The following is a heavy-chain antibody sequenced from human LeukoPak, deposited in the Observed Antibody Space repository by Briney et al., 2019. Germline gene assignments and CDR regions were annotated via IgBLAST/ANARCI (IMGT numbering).Heavy chain of an antibody. CDR3: AKPILTAFGYFDY. V-gene: IGHV3-23*01. Sequence: GGSLRLSCAASGFTFSSYAMSWDRQAPGKGLEWASAISGSGGSTFYADSVQGRFTISRDNPKNTLYLQMNSLRAEDTAVYYCAKPILTAFGYFDYWGQGTLVTVSS. D-gene: IGHD3-9*01. J-gene: IGHJ4*02. CDR2: ISGSGGST. CDR1: GFTFSSYA.